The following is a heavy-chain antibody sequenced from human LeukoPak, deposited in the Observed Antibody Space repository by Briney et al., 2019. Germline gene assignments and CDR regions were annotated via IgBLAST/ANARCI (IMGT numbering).Heavy chain of an antibody. V-gene: IGHV3-30*02. J-gene: IGHJ4*02. CDR2: IRYDGSNK. CDR1: GFTFSSYG. CDR3: AKMDGSGWYRSYFDY. D-gene: IGHD6-19*01. Sequence: GGSLRLSCATSGFTFSSYGMHWVRQAPGKGLEWVAFIRYDGSNKYDADSVKGRFTISRDNSKNTLYLQMNSLRAEDTAVYYCAKMDGSGWYRSYFDYWGQGTLVTVSS.